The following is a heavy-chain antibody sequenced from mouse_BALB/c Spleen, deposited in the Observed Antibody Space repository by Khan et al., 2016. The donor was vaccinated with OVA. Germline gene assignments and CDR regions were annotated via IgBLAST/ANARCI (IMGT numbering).Heavy chain of an antibody. V-gene: IGHV5-6*01. Sequence: EVQLVETGGDLVKPGGSLKLSCAASGFTFSSYGMSWVRQTPDKRLEWVATISSGSHYTYFPDSVRGRFTISRDNAKNTLYLQMSSLKSEDTAMYYCARTSTTAKGDYYAMDYWGQGTSVTVSS. D-gene: IGHD1-2*01. CDR2: ISSGSHYT. CDR1: GFTFSSYG. J-gene: IGHJ4*01. CDR3: ARTSTTAKGDYYAMDY.